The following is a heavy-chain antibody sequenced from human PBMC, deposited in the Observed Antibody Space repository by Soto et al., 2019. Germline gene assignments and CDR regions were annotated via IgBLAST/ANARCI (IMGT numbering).Heavy chain of an antibody. CDR2: IIPIFGTA. J-gene: IGHJ6*02. V-gene: IGHV1-69*06. Sequence: QVQLVQSGAEVKKPGSSVKVSRKASGGTFSSYAISWVRQAPGQGLEWMGGIIPIFGTANYAQKFQGRVTITADKSTSTAYMELSSLRSEDTAVYYCARVAIAAAGTSGYYYYGMDVWGQGTTVTVSS. D-gene: IGHD6-13*01. CDR3: ARVAIAAAGTSGYYYYGMDV. CDR1: GGTFSSYA.